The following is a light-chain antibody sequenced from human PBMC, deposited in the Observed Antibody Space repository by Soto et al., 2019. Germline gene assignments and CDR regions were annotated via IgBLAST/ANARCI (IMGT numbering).Light chain of an antibody. CDR2: AAS. Sequence: DIQLTQSPSILSASVGDRVTITCRASQGISSYLAWYQQKPGKAPNLLIYAASTLQSGVPSRLSGSGSGTEFTLTISSLQPEDFATYYCQQLNSYPITFGQGTRLEIK. CDR1: QGISSY. CDR3: QQLNSYPIT. V-gene: IGKV1-9*01. J-gene: IGKJ5*01.